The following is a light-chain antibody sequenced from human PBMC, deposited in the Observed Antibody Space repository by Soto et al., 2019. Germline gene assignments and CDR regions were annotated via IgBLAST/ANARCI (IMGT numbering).Light chain of an antibody. V-gene: IGLV1-44*01. Sequence: QAVVTQPPSASGTPGQRVTVSCSGSSSNIGSNTVNWYQQLPGSAPKLLIHSDIQRPSGVPDRFSGSKSGTSASLAIRGLESEDEADYYCAAWDASLNGVVFGGGTKLTVL. CDR1: SSNIGSNT. CDR2: SDI. CDR3: AAWDASLNGVV. J-gene: IGLJ2*01.